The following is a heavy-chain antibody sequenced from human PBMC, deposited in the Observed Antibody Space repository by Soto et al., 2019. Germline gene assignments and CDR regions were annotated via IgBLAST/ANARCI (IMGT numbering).Heavy chain of an antibody. CDR3: VKGSGYPLYYGMDV. D-gene: IGHD3-22*01. CDR1: GFTFSSYD. Sequence: PGGSLRLSCAASGFTFSSYDMHWVRQATGKGLEWVSAIGTAGDTYYPGSVKGRFTISRENAKNSLYLQMNSLRAGDTAVYYCVKGSGYPLYYGMDVWGQGTTVTVSS. CDR2: IGTAGDT. V-gene: IGHV3-13*01. J-gene: IGHJ6*02.